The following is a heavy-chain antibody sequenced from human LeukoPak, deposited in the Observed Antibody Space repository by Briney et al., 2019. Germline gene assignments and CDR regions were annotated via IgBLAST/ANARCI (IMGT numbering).Heavy chain of an antibody. D-gene: IGHD3-22*01. V-gene: IGHV1-2*02. CDR3: ARAGIWDYSDSSGYHNGAFDI. CDR1: GYTFTDYY. J-gene: IGHJ3*02. CDR2: INPNSGGT. Sequence: GASVKVSFTASGYTFTDYYLHWVRQAPGQGLEWMGWINPNSGGTNYAQKFQGRVTMTRDTSSVTAYMELSRLRSDDTAVYYCARAGIWDYSDSSGYHNGAFDIWGQGTMVTVSS.